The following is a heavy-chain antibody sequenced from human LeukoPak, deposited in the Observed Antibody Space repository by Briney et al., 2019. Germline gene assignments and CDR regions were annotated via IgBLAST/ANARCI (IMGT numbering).Heavy chain of an antibody. CDR3: AKVYSGYDRVFDY. CDR1: GFTFSSHA. Sequence: PGGSLRLSCAASGFTFSSHAMSWVRQAPGKGLELVSAISGSGGSTYYADSVKGRFTISRDNSKNTLYLQMNSLRAEDTAVYYCAKVYSGYDRVFDYWGQGALVTVSS. CDR2: ISGSGGST. V-gene: IGHV3-23*01. J-gene: IGHJ4*02. D-gene: IGHD5-12*01.